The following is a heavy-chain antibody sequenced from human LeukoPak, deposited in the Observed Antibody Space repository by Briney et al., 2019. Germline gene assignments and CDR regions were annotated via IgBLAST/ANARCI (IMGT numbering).Heavy chain of an antibody. Sequence: ASVKVSCKASGYTFTSYGISWVRQAPGQGLEWMGWISAYNGNTNYAQKLQGRVTMTTDTSTSTAYMELRSLRSDDTAVYYCARDSAAAGATYFDYWGQGTLVTVSS. CDR1: GYTFTSYG. CDR3: ARDSAAAGATYFDY. J-gene: IGHJ4*02. V-gene: IGHV1-18*01. CDR2: ISAYNGNT. D-gene: IGHD6-13*01.